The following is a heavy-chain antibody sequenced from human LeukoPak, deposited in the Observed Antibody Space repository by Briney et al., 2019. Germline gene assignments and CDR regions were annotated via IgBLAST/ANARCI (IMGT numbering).Heavy chain of an antibody. CDR1: GYTFTSYA. D-gene: IGHD3-10*01. Sequence: ASVKVSCKASGYTFTSYAMHWVRQAPGQRLEWMGWINAGNGNTKYSQKFQGRVTITRDTSASTAYMELSSLRSEDTAMYYCAREDMVRGVTNYWGQGTLVTVSS. J-gene: IGHJ4*02. CDR2: INAGNGNT. CDR3: AREDMVRGVTNY. V-gene: IGHV1-3*01.